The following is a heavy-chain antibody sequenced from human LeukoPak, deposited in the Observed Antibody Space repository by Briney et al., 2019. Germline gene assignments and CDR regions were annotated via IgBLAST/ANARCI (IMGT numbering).Heavy chain of an antibody. CDR3: AKAWPYCSSTSCYQANYYGMDV. CDR1: GFNFSSYA. Sequence: QPGASLRLSCSASGFNFSSYAMSWVRQAPAKGLEWVSAISCSGGSTYYAASVKGRFTISRDNSKNTLYLQMNSLRAEDTAVYYCAKAWPYCSSTSCYQANYYGMDVWGQGTTVTVSS. D-gene: IGHD2-2*01. V-gene: IGHV3-23*01. CDR2: ISCSGGST. J-gene: IGHJ6*02.